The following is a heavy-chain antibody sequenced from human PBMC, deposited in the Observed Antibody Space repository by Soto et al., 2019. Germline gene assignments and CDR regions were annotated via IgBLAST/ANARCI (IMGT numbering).Heavy chain of an antibody. Sequence: GGSLRLSCAASGFTFSSYGMHWVRQAPGKGLEWVAVIWYDGSNKYYADSVKGRFTISRDNSKNTLYLQMNSLRAEDTAVYYCARGRRYLDAFDIWGQGTMVTVSS. V-gene: IGHV3-33*01. CDR2: IWYDGSNK. D-gene: IGHD3-16*01. CDR3: ARGRRYLDAFDI. J-gene: IGHJ3*02. CDR1: GFTFSSYG.